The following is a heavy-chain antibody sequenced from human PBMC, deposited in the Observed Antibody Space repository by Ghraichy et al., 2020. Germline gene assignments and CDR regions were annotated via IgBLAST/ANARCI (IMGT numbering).Heavy chain of an antibody. CDR1: GGSISSYY. Sequence: NLSLTCTVSGGSISSYYWSWIRQPPGKGLEWIGYIYYSGSTNYNPSLKSRVTISVDTSKNQFSLKLSSVTAADTAVYYCARGDSYGYGYYDGMDVWGQGTTVTVSS. D-gene: IGHD5-18*01. J-gene: IGHJ6*02. V-gene: IGHV4-59*01. CDR2: IYYSGST. CDR3: ARGDSYGYGYYDGMDV.